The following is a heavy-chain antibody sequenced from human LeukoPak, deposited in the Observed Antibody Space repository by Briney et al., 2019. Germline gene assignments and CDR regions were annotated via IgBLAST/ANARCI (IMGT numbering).Heavy chain of an antibody. CDR2: ISYDGSNK. V-gene: IGHV3-30*18. CDR1: GFTFSSYG. D-gene: IGHD5-18*01. J-gene: IGHJ5*02. CDR3: AKALGASGYSYGQNWFDP. Sequence: GSLRLSCAASGFTFSSYGMHWVRQAPGKGLEWVAVISYDGSNKYYADSVKGRFTISRDNSKNTLYLQMNSLRAEDTAVYYCAKALGASGYSYGQNWFDPWGQGTLVTASS.